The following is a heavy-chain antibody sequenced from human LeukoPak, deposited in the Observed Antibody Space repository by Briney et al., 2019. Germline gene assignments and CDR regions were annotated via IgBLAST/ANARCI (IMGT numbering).Heavy chain of an antibody. Sequence: GGSLRLSCAASGFTFSSYAMHWVRQAPGKGLEWVAFIHYDGSNKYYADSVKGRFTISRDNSKNTLYLQMNSLRAEDTAVYYCARGIVVVVAAQSNWFDPWGQGTLVTVSS. J-gene: IGHJ5*02. CDR2: IHYDGSNK. V-gene: IGHV3-30*02. CDR3: ARGIVVVVAAQSNWFDP. D-gene: IGHD2-15*01. CDR1: GFTFSSYA.